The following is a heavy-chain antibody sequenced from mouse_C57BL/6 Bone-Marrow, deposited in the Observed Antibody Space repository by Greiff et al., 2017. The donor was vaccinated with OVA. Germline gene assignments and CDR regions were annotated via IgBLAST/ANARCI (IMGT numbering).Heavy chain of an antibody. Sequence: DVKLVESGGGLVKPGGSLKLSCAASGFTFSDYGMHWVRQAPEQGLEWVAYISSGSSTIYSADTVQGRFTISRDNAKNTLFLQMTSLRSEDTARYYCARKEDDGYWYFDVWGTGTTVTVSS. D-gene: IGHD2-3*01. V-gene: IGHV5-17*01. CDR2: ISSGSSTI. CDR1: GFTFSDYG. CDR3: ARKEDDGYWYFDV. J-gene: IGHJ1*03.